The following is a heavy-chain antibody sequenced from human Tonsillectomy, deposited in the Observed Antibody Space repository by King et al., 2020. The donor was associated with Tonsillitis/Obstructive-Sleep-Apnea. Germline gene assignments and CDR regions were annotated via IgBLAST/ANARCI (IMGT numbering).Heavy chain of an antibody. CDR2: ISSSGSTI. J-gene: IGHJ6*03. D-gene: IGHD4-11*01. V-gene: IGHV3-48*03. Sequence: VQLVESGGGLVQPGGSLRLSCAASGFTFSSYEMNWVRQAPGKGLEWVSYISSSGSTIYYADSVKGRFTISRDNAKNSLYLQMNSLRAEDTAVYYCARDPPTVTTEYYYYYYMDVWGKGTTVTVS. CDR1: GFTFSSYE. CDR3: ARDPPTVTTEYYYYYYMDV.